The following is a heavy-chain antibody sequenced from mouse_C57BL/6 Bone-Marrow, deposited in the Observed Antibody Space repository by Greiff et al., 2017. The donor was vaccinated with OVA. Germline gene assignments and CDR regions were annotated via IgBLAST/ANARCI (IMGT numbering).Heavy chain of an antibody. Sequence: QVHVKQPGAELVKPGASVKLSCKASGYTFTSYWMHWVKQRPGQGLEWIGMFHPNSGSTNYNEKFKSKATLTVDKSSSTAYMQLSSLTSEDSAVYYCARRYGSSHWYFDVWGTGTTVTVSS. CDR2: FHPNSGST. V-gene: IGHV1-64*01. CDR3: ARRYGSSHWYFDV. J-gene: IGHJ1*03. D-gene: IGHD1-1*01. CDR1: GYTFTSYW.